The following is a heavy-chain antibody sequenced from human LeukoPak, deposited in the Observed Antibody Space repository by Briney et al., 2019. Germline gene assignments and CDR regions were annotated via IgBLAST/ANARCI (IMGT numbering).Heavy chain of an antibody. CDR2: IYDSGST. J-gene: IGHJ5*02. CDR1: GFTFSSYT. V-gene: IGHV4-39*01. D-gene: IGHD3-10*01. CDR3: ARHYGP. Sequence: PGGSLRLSCAASGFTFSSYTMHWIRQPPGKGLEWIGSIYDSGSTYYNPSLKSRVTISVDTSKNQFSLKLNSVTAADTAVYYCARHYGPWGQGTLVAVSS.